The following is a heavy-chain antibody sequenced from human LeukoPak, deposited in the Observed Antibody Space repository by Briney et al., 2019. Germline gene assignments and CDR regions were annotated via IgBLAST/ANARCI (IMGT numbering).Heavy chain of an antibody. Sequence: PGGSLRLSCAASGFTISSYAMNWVRRAPGKGLEWVGRIKTRSDGGTTDYAAPINGRFTISRDDSKSTLFLQMNSLKTEDTAVYYCATGGYDFSYWGQGTQVTVSS. D-gene: IGHD5-12*01. CDR2: IKTRSDGGTT. CDR1: GFTISSYA. V-gene: IGHV3-15*07. J-gene: IGHJ4*02. CDR3: ATGGYDFSY.